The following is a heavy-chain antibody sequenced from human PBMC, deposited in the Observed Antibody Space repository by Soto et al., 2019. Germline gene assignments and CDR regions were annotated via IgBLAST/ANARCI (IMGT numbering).Heavy chain of an antibody. J-gene: IGHJ5*02. V-gene: IGHV3-23*01. CDR3: AKARPVDTREWCEP. CDR2: ISGSGVST. Sequence: EGTLRLTGSASGFAFGPYSMNAVRHAPGKGLEWVSGISGSGVSTYYTDSVKGRFTISRDNSKNTLYLQMTSLRADDTAIYYCAKARPVDTREWCEPWGQGTLVTFSS. CDR1: GFAFGPYS. D-gene: IGHD5-18*01.